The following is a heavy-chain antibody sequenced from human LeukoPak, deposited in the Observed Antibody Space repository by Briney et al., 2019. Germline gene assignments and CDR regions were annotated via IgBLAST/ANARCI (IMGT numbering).Heavy chain of an antibody. D-gene: IGHD3-22*01. Sequence: GALVKVSCKASGGTFSSYAISWVRQAPGQGLEWMGGIIPIFGTANYAQKFQGRVTITADESTSTAYMELSSLRSEDTAVYYCASTHDSSGLNWGQGTLVTVSS. CDR3: ASTHDSSGLN. CDR1: GGTFSSYA. V-gene: IGHV1-69*13. J-gene: IGHJ4*02. CDR2: IIPIFGTA.